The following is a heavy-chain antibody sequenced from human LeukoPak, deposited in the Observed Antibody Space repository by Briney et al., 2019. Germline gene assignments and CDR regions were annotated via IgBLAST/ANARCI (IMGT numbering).Heavy chain of an antibody. CDR1: GFTFNSYA. V-gene: IGHV3-23*01. D-gene: IGHD6-13*01. Sequence: GGSLRLSCAASGFTFNSYAMSWVRQAPGKGLEWVSGISDSGGSIFYADSVKGRFTISRDSSKNTLYLQMNSLRAEDTAVYYCAKVEGGWTAAGPNFDYWGQGTLVTVSS. CDR3: AKVEGGWTAAGPNFDY. J-gene: IGHJ4*02. CDR2: ISDSGGSI.